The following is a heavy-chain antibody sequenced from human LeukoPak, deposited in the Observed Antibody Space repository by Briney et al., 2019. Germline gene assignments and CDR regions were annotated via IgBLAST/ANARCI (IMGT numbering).Heavy chain of an antibody. V-gene: IGHV3-30-3*01. CDR2: ISYDGSNK. Sequence: GGSLRLSCAASGFTFSSYAMHWVRQAPGKGLEWVAVISYDGSNKYYADSVKGRFTISRDNSKNTLYLQMNSLRAEDTAVYYCARSGYYGLGTKGFDHWGQGTLVTVSS. CDR3: ARSGYYGLGTKGFDH. J-gene: IGHJ4*02. CDR1: GFTFSSYA. D-gene: IGHD3-10*01.